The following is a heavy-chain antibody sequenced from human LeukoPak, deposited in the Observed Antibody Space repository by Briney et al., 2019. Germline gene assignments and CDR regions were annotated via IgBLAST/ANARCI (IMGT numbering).Heavy chain of an antibody. CDR1: GFTFSSYW. Sequence: GGSLRLSCAASGFTFSSYWMSWVRQAPGKGLEWVANIKQDGSEKYYVDSVKGRFTISRDNAKNSLYLQMNSLRAEDTAVYYCARPQYYGDYVHYGMDVWGQGTTVTVSS. D-gene: IGHD4-17*01. V-gene: IGHV3-7*01. J-gene: IGHJ6*02. CDR3: ARPQYYGDYVHYGMDV. CDR2: IKQDGSEK.